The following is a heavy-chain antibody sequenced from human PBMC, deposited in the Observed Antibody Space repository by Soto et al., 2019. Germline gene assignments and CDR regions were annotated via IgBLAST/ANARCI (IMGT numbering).Heavy chain of an antibody. CDR3: ARDQYDFWSGSWDYYYYYGMDV. CDR1: GFTFSSYS. Sequence: PGGSLRLSCAASGFTFSSYSMNWVRQAPGKWLEWVSSISSSSSYIYYADSVKGRFTISRDNAKNSLYLQMNSLRAEDTAVYYCARDQYDFWSGSWDYYYYYGMDVWGQGXTVTVYS. CDR2: ISSSSSYI. V-gene: IGHV3-21*01. D-gene: IGHD3-3*01. J-gene: IGHJ6*02.